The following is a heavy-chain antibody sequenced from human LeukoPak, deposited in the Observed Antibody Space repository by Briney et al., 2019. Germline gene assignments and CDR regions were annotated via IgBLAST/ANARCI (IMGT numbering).Heavy chain of an antibody. CDR3: ARGDSDNYYYYYMDV. CDR1: GYTFTSYD. V-gene: IGHV1-69*06. D-gene: IGHD3-22*01. Sequence: ASVKVSCKASGYTFTSYDINWVRQATGQGLEWMGGIIPIFGTANYAQKFQGRVTITADKSTSTAYMELSSLRSEDTAVYYCARGDSDNYYYYYMDVWGKGTTVTVSS. CDR2: IIPIFGTA. J-gene: IGHJ6*03.